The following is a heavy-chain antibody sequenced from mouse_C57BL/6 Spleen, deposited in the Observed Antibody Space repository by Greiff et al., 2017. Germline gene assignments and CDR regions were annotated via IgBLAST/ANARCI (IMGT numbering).Heavy chain of an antibody. CDR2: IDPEDGET. Sequence: VQLQQSGAELVKPGASVKLSCTASGFNIKDYYMHWVKQRTEQGLEWIGRIDPEDGETKYAPQFQGKATITADTSSNTAYLQLSSLTSEDTAVYYCAREEGFITTVVEPSDYWGQGTTLTVSS. J-gene: IGHJ2*01. CDR1: GFNIKDYY. V-gene: IGHV14-2*01. CDR3: AREEGFITTVVEPSDY. D-gene: IGHD1-1*01.